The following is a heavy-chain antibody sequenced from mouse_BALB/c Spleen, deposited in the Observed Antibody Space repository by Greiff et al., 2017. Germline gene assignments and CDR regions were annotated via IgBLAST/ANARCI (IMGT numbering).Heavy chain of an antibody. CDR1: GYTFTSYY. J-gene: IGHJ4*01. D-gene: IGHD1-2*01. Sequence: QVQLLQSGAGLVKPGASVKLSCTASGYTFTSYYMYWVKQRPGQGLEWIGEINRSNGGTNFNETFKSQVTLTVDKSSSTAYMQLSSMTSEDSAVYSCTKHYYGYVDYAMDYWGEGTSVTVSS. CDR2: INRSNGGT. V-gene: IGHV1S81*02. CDR3: TKHYYGYVDYAMDY.